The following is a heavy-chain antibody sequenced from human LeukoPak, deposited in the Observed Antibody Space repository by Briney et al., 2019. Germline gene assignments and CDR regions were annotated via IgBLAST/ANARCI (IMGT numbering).Heavy chain of an antibody. Sequence: QPGGSLRLPCAASGFTFSSYWMNWARQAPGKGLEWVASINHNGNVNYYVDSVKGRFTISRDNAKNSLYLQMSNLRAEDTAVYFCARGGGLDVWGQGATVTVSS. V-gene: IGHV3-7*03. CDR2: INHNGNVN. J-gene: IGHJ6*02. CDR3: ARGGGLDV. D-gene: IGHD3-16*01. CDR1: GFTFSSYW.